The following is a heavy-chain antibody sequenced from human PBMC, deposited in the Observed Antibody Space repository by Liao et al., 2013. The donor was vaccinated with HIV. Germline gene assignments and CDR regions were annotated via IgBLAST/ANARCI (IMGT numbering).Heavy chain of an antibody. CDR1: GASVSGHY. D-gene: IGHD3-3*01. J-gene: IGHJ5*02. CDR3: ARTDQYYDFWNGYENWFDP. V-gene: IGHV4-4*09. CDR2: IYSNGKS. Sequence: QVQLQESGPGLVRPSETLSLTCTVSGASVSGHYWSWIRQPPGKGLEWVGYIYSNGKSKYNPSLKSRLTISIDTAKNQFSLRLSSVTAADTAVYYCARTDQYYDFWNGYENWFDPWGQGTLVTVSS.